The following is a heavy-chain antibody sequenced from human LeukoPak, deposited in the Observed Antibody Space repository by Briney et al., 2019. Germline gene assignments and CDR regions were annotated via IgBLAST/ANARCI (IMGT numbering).Heavy chain of an antibody. V-gene: IGHV4-38-2*02. CDR3: ARDYYDSSGYYDDAFDI. Sequence: SETLSLTCTVSGYSISSGYYWGWIRQPPGKGLEWIGSIYHSGSTYYNPSLKSRVTISVDTSKNQFSLKLSSVTAADTAVYYCARDYYDSSGYYDDAFDIWGQGTMVIVSS. J-gene: IGHJ3*02. CDR2: IYHSGST. D-gene: IGHD3-22*01. CDR1: GYSISSGYY.